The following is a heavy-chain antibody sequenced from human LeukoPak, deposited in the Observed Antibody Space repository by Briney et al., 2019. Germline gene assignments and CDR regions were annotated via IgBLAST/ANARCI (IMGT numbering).Heavy chain of an antibody. J-gene: IGHJ4*02. V-gene: IGHV3-23*01. Sequence: PGGSLSLSCAASGFTFSSYDMTWVRQAPGKGLEWVSTVSGSGAGTYYADSVKGRFTISRDNSKDTLYMQMNSLRAEDTAVYYCTKVPSPGVGAFWGQGKLVIDSS. D-gene: IGHD1-26*01. CDR2: VSGSGAGT. CDR3: TKVPSPGVGAF. CDR1: GFTFSSYD.